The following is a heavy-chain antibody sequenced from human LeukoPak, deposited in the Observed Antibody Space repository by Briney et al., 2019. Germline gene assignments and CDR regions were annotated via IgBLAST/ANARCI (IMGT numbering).Heavy chain of an antibody. CDR3: ARGSPRPGPCFDY. Sequence: PSETLSLTCTVSGGSISSGGYYWSWIRQHPGKGLEWIGYIYYSGSTYYNPSLKSRVTISVDTSKNQFSLKLSSVTAADTAVYYCARGSPRPGPCFDYWGQGTLVTVSS. CDR2: IYYSGST. D-gene: IGHD1-1*01. J-gene: IGHJ4*02. CDR1: GGSISSGGYY. V-gene: IGHV4-31*03.